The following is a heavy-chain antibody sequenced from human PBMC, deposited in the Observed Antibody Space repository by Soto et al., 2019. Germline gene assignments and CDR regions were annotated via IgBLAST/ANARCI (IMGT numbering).Heavy chain of an antibody. CDR2: LYNTGST. J-gene: IGHJ6*02. V-gene: IGHV4-59*01. CDR3: ARDRSLGGSGSYYYYGMDV. Sequence: PSETLSLTCTVSGASISRYYWSWIRQSPGKGLEWIGYLYNTGSTIYNPSLKSRVTISVDTSKNQFSLKLSSVTAADTAVYYCARDRSLGGSGSYYYYGMDVWGQGTTVT. CDR1: GASISRYY. D-gene: IGHD3-10*01.